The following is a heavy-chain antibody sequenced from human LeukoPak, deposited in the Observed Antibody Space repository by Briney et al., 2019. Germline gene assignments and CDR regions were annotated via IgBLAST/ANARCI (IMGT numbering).Heavy chain of an antibody. CDR1: GFTFSTYG. CDR2: IWYGGSNT. V-gene: IGHV3-30*02. CDR3: AKDGLGGYDSVKDAFDI. J-gene: IGHJ3*02. D-gene: IGHD3-22*01. Sequence: QAGGSLRLSCAASGFTFSTYGMHWVRQAPGKGLEWVAVIWYGGSNTYYADSVKGRFTISRDNSKNTLYLQMNSLRAEDTAVYYCAKDGLGGYDSVKDAFDIWGQGTMVTVSS.